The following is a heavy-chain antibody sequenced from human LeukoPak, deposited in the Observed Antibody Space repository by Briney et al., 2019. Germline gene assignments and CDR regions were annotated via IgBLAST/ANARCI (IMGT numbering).Heavy chain of an antibody. V-gene: IGHV4-59*08. CDR3: ARGVKIEYSSSSRNWYFDL. J-gene: IGHJ2*01. Sequence: SETLSLTCTVSGGSISSYYWSWIWQPPGQGLEWIGYIYYSGSTNYNPSLKSRVTISVDTSKNQFSLKLSTVTAADTAVYYCARGVKIEYSSSSRNWYFDLWGRGTLVTVSS. CDR1: GGSISSYY. CDR2: IYYSGST. D-gene: IGHD6-6*01.